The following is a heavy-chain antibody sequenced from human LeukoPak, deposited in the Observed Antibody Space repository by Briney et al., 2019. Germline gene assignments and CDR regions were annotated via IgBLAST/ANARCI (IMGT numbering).Heavy chain of an antibody. D-gene: IGHD1-7*01. CDR2: ISSSGSSI. V-gene: IGHV3-11*04. J-gene: IGHJ4*02. Sequence: YFWAWIRQSPGKGLEWISYISSSGSSISYADSVKGRFTISRDNAKNSLNLQMNSLRAEDTAVYCARDRLFGNLPDYWGQGTLVTVSS. CDR3: ARDRLFGNLPDY. CDR1: YF.